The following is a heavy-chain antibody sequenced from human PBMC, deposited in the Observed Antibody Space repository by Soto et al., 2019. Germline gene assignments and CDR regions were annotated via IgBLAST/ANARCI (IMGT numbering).Heavy chain of an antibody. J-gene: IGHJ5*02. D-gene: IGHD2-2*01. CDR3: ARGLASNLCSSTSCSPYNWFDR. CDR1: GCTFSSYT. Sequence: ASVKVSCKASGCTFSSYTISWVRQAPGQGLEWMGRIIPILGIANYAQKFQGRVTITADKSTSTAYMELSSLRSEDTAVYYCARGLASNLCSSTSCSPYNWFDRWGQGTLVTVSS. CDR2: IIPILGIA. V-gene: IGHV1-69*02.